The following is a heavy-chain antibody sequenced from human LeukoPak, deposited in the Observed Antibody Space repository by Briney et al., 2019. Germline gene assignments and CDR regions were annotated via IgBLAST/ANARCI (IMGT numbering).Heavy chain of an antibody. D-gene: IGHD4-17*01. J-gene: IGHJ4*02. CDR3: ARSNNDGDYLGVGFDY. Sequence: GASVKVSCKISGYTFTSYAMNWVRQAPGQGLEWMGWINTNTGNPTYARGFTGRFVFSLDTSVSTAYLQISSLKAEDTAVYYCARSNNDGDYLGVGFDYWGQGTLVTVSS. V-gene: IGHV7-4-1*02. CDR1: GYTFTSYA. CDR2: INTNTGNP.